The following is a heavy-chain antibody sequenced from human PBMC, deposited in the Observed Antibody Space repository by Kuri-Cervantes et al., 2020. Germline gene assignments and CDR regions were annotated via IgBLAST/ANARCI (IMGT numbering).Heavy chain of an antibody. CDR3: ARHPSGWYYFDY. D-gene: IGHD6-19*01. Sequence: SCAISGDSVSSNSAAWNWIRQSPSRGLEWLGRTYYRSRWYNDYAVSVKSRITINSDTSKNQLSLQLNSVTPEDTAVYYCARHPSGWYYFDYWGQGTLVTVSS. V-gene: IGHV6-1*01. CDR1: GDSVSSNSAA. CDR2: TYYRSRWYN. J-gene: IGHJ4*02.